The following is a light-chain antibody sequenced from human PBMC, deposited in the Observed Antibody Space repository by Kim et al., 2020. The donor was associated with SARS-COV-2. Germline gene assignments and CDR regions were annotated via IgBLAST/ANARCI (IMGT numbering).Light chain of an antibody. V-gene: IGKV1-5*03. CDR2: KAS. Sequence: SASVGDRVTITCRASQSISTWLAWYQQKPGKAPKLLIYKASTLESGVPSRFSGSGSVTEFTLTISSLQPDDFATYYCQQYTTFPYTFGQGTKLEI. CDR1: QSISTW. J-gene: IGKJ2*01. CDR3: QQYTTFPYT.